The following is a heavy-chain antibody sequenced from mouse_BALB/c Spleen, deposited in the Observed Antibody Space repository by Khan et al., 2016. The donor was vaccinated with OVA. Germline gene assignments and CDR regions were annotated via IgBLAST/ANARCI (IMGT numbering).Heavy chain of an antibody. D-gene: IGHD1-1*01. CDR1: GYTFTNYV. Sequence: VQLKQSGPELVKPGASVKMSCKASGYTFTNYVMNWVKQKPGQGLEWIGYINPYNDGTKYNEKLRGKATLTSENSSSTAYMELNSLTSNDDAVYYCGRRGGGYYGNGSPPRIDYWGQGTSVTVSA. V-gene: IGHV1S136*01. CDR3: GRRGGGYYGNGSPPRIDY. CDR2: INPYNDGT. J-gene: IGHJ4*01.